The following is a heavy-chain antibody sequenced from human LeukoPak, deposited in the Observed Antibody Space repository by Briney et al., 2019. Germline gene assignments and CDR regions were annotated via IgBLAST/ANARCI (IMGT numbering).Heavy chain of an antibody. J-gene: IGHJ3*02. Sequence: SETLSHTCPETGGYSSSYYRSCLRQPPEKGLEWMGYIYDSGGTNYNPSLKSRVTISVDTSKNQFSLKLSSVTAADTAVYYCARARTVVTHDAFDIWGQGTMVTVSS. V-gene: IGHV4-59*01. CDR2: IYDSGGT. D-gene: IGHD4-23*01. CDR1: GGYSSSYY. CDR3: ARARTVVTHDAFDI.